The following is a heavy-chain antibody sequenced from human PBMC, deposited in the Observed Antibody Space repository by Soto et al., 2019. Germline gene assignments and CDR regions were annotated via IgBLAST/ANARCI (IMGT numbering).Heavy chain of an antibody. CDR3: AREADFASSGYVLDY. CDR2: VTSSPSSM. D-gene: IGHD3-22*01. CDR1: GFTFSGFS. Sequence: EVQLVDSGGGLVQPGGSLRLSCAASGFTFSGFSMNWVRQAPGKGLEWVSSVTSSPSSMFYADSVKGRFTISRDDAKDSLFLQMNSLRADDTAVYYCAREADFASSGYVLDYWGLGTLVTVSS. J-gene: IGHJ4*02. V-gene: IGHV3-21*01.